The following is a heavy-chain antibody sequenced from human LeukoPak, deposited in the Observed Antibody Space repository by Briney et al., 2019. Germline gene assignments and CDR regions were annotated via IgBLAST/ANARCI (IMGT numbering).Heavy chain of an antibody. V-gene: IGHV3-23*01. Sequence: AGGSLRLSCATSGFSFSSYGMSWVRQAPGKGLEWVSAMSSSDDGRYYAASVRGRFTISRDTSRSTLYLQMNGLRAEDAAVYYCAKAPVTSCRGAFCYPFDYWGQGTLVTVSS. CDR1: GFSFSSYG. J-gene: IGHJ4*02. CDR3: AKAPVTSCRGAFCYPFDY. CDR2: MSSSDDGR. D-gene: IGHD2-15*01.